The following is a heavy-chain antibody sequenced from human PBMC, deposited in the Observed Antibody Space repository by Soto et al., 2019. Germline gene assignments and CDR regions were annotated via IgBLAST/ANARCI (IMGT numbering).Heavy chain of an antibody. CDR3: AKGTITMIVVVNSGQFDY. D-gene: IGHD3-22*01. CDR2: ISGSGGST. V-gene: IGHV3-23*01. CDR1: GFTFSSYA. J-gene: IGHJ4*02. Sequence: PGGSLRLSCAASGFTFSSYAMSWVRQAPGKGLEWVSAISGSGGSTYYADSVKGRFTISRDNSKNTLYLQMNSLRAEDTAVYYCAKGTITMIVVVNSGQFDYWGQGTLVTVSS.